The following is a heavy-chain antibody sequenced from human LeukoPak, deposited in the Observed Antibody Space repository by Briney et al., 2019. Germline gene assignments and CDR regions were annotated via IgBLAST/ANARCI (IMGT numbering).Heavy chain of an antibody. CDR3: ARGEDHEYSSGWYPYYFDY. CDR2: INPSGGST. CDR1: GYTFTSYY. V-gene: IGHV1-46*01. J-gene: IGHJ4*02. Sequence: ASVKVSCKASGYTFTSYYMHWVRQAPGQGLEWMGIINPSGGSTSYAQKFQGRVTMTRDTSTSTVYMELSSLRSEDTAVYYCARGEDHEYSSGWYPYYFDYWGQGTLVTVSS. D-gene: IGHD6-19*01.